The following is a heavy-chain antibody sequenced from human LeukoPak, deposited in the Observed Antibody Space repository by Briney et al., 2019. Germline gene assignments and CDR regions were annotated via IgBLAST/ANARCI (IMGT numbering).Heavy chain of an antibody. CDR2: IRYDGSNK. Sequence: GGSLRLSCVASGFTFSSRDWMTWVRQAPGKGLEWVAFIRYDGSNKYYADSVKGRFTISRDNAKNTLYLQMNSLRAEDAAVYYCARDISPTYYYYMDVWGKGTTATVSS. CDR3: ARDISPTYYYYMDV. CDR1: GFTFSSRDW. V-gene: IGHV3-30*02. J-gene: IGHJ6*03.